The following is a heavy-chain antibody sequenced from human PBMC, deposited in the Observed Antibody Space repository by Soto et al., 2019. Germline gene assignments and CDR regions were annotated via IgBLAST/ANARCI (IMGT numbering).Heavy chain of an antibody. CDR1: GGSISKSNYF. Sequence: PSETLPLTCTVSGGSISKSNYFWGWIRQAPGKGLEWIASILYSGTTSYNSSLKSRVAISVDTSKNQFSLKLNSVTAADTAVYYCARLGWGNGDSDYWGQGTLVTVSS. D-gene: IGHD2-21*01. J-gene: IGHJ4*02. CDR3: ARLGWGNGDSDY. V-gene: IGHV4-39*01. CDR2: ILYSGTT.